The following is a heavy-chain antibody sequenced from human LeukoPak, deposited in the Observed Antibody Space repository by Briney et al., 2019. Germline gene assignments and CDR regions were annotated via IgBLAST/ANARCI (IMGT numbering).Heavy chain of an antibody. CDR3: ATDREGRNWFDP. D-gene: IGHD1-14*01. J-gene: IGHJ5*02. Sequence: SETQSLTCTVSAGSISTYYWSWIRQPPGKGLEWIGYIYCSGSTNYNPSLKSRVTISVDTSKNQFSLKLNSVTAADTAVYSCATDREGRNWFDPWGQGILVTVSS. V-gene: IGHV4-59*01. CDR2: IYCSGST. CDR1: AGSISTYY.